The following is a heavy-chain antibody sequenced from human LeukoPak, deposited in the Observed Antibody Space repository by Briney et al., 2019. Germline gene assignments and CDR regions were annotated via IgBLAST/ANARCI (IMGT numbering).Heavy chain of an antibody. CDR2: ISDTGATT. D-gene: IGHD2-8*01. CDR1: GFTFSSYA. CDR3: AKDTASERYCTNGVCSPFDY. J-gene: IGHJ4*02. Sequence: GGSLRLSCAGSGFTFSSYAMSWVRQAPGKGLEWVSAISDTGATTYDADSVKGRFTISRDNSRRTLYLQMNSLRAEDTALYYCAKDTASERYCTNGVCSPFDYWGQGTLGTVSS. V-gene: IGHV3-23*01.